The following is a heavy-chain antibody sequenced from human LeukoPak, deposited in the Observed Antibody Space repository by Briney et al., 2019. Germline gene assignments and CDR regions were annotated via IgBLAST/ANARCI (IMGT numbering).Heavy chain of an antibody. CDR3: ARAIAAAGTTRLELIDY. Sequence: ASVEVSCKASGGTFSSYAISWVRQAPGQGLEWMGGIIPIFGTANYAQKFQGRVTITADESTSTAYMELSSLRSEDTAVYYCARAIAAAGTTRLELIDYWGQGTLVTVSS. CDR2: IIPIFGTA. CDR1: GGTFSSYA. V-gene: IGHV1-69*01. D-gene: IGHD6-13*01. J-gene: IGHJ4*02.